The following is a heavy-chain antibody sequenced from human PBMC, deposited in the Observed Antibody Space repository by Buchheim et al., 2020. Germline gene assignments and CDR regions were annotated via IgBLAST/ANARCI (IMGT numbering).Heavy chain of an antibody. V-gene: IGHV4-34*01. CDR1: GGSFSGYY. Sequence: QVQQQQWGAGLLKPSETLSLTCAVYGGSFSGYYWSWIRQPPGKGLEWIGEINHSGSTNYNPSLKSRVTISVDTSKNQFSLKVRFVTAADTAVYYCARGRATRYYYYGMDVWGQGTT. CDR3: ARGRATRYYYYGMDV. CDR2: INHSGST. D-gene: IGHD2-15*01. J-gene: IGHJ6*02.